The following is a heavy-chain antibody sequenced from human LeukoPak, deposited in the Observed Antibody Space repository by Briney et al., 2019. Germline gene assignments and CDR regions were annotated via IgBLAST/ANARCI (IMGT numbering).Heavy chain of an antibody. V-gene: IGHV4-4*07. J-gene: IGHJ4*02. Sequence: PSETLSLTCTVSGGSFNSYYWNWIRQPAGKGLEWIGRIYISGSTNYNPSLKGRVTMSVDTSKNQFSLKLSSVTAADTAVYYCARHYGSGTYPLDYWGQGTLVTVSS. CDR3: ARHYGSGTYPLDY. CDR1: GGSFNSYY. D-gene: IGHD3-10*01. CDR2: IYISGST.